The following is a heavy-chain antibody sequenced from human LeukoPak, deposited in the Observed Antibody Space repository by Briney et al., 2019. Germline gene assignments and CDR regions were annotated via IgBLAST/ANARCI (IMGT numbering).Heavy chain of an antibody. CDR1: GGSISSGSYY. J-gene: IGHJ3*02. Sequence: PSETLSLTCTVSGGSISSGSYYWSWIRQPAGKGLEWIGRIYTSGSTNYNPSLKSRVTISVDTSKNQFSLKLSSVTAADTAVYYCASISSENAFDIWGQGTMVTVSS. D-gene: IGHD3-22*01. CDR3: ASISSENAFDI. CDR2: IYTSGST. V-gene: IGHV4-61*02.